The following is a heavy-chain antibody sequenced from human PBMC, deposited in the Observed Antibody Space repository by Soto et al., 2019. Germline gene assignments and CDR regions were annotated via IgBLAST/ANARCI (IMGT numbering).Heavy chain of an antibody. J-gene: IGHJ4*02. CDR1: GFTFTNSA. V-gene: IGHV1-58*01. Sequence: QMQLVQSGPEVKKPGTSVKVSCKASGFTFTNSAVQWVRQVRGQRLEWIGWIVVGSGNTNYAQKFQERGTITRDMSTSTAYMELSSLRSEDTAVYYCAAKYYDFWSGYYALPEHDYWCQGTLVTVSS. CDR2: IVVGSGNT. CDR3: AAKYYDFWSGYYALPEHDY. D-gene: IGHD3-3*01.